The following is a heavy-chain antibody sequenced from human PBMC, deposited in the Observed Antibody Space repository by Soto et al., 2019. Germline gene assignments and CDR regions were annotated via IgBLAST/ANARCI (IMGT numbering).Heavy chain of an antibody. J-gene: IGHJ5*02. V-gene: IGHV4-4*02. CDR2: VYHTGDT. Sequence: SETLSLTCGVSGGTVASSHWWSWVRQSPSRGLEWIGNVYHTGDTNFNPSLQSRVTFSVDKSNNQFSLRLTSLTAADTAVYFCAREIVTAGGNNYFDPWGPGTLVTVSS. CDR3: AREIVTAGGNNYFDP. CDR1: GGTVASSHW. D-gene: IGHD2-21*02.